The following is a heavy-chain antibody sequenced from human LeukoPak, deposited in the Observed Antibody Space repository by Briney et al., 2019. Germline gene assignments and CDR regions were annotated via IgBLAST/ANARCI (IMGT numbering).Heavy chain of an antibody. D-gene: IGHD6-6*01. CDR3: AVSSYRTGGYYYYYGMDV. CDR1: GFTFSSYS. Sequence: GGSLRLSCAASGFTFSSYSMNWVRQAPGKGLEWVAVISYDGSNKYYADSVKGRFTISRDNSKNTLYLQMNSLRAEDTAVYYCAVSSYRTGGYYYYYGMDVWGKGTTVTVSS. J-gene: IGHJ6*04. CDR2: ISYDGSNK. V-gene: IGHV3-30*03.